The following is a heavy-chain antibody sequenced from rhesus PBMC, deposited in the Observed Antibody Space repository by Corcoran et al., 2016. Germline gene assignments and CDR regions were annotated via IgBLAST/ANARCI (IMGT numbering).Heavy chain of an antibody. CDR3: TVYRVI. J-gene: IGHJ4*01. Sequence: EVQLVESGGGLIQPGGSLRLSCVASGFTFCNYDVFWVRPAPGKGLEWVSSITTTSTYIYFADSVRGRFTISRDNAKNSLSLQMSSLRAEDTAVYYCTVYRVIWGQGVPVTVSS. D-gene: IGHD1-1-1*01. CDR2: ITTTSTYI. V-gene: IGHV3S16*01. CDR1: GFTFCNYD.